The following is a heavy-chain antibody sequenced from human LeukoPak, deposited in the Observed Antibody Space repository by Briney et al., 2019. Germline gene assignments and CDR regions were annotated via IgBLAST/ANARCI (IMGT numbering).Heavy chain of an antibody. J-gene: IGHJ4*02. D-gene: IGHD3-9*01. V-gene: IGHV4-34*01. CDR2: INHSGST. Sequence: SETLSLTCAVYGGSFSGYYWSWIRQPPGKGLEWIGEINHSGSTNYNPSLKSRVTISVDTSKNQFSLKLSSVTAADTAVYYCARQKVLRYFDWSNSGYYFDYWGQGTLVTVSS. CDR1: GGSFSGYY. CDR3: ARQKVLRYFDWSNSGYYFDY.